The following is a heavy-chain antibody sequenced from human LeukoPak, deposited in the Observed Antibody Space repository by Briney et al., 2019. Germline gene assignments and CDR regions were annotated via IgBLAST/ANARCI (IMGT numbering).Heavy chain of an antibody. V-gene: IGHV3-48*01. CDR3: ARVFQNGLLWFGESNFDY. D-gene: IGHD3-10*01. CDR2: ISSSSSTI. J-gene: IGHJ4*02. Sequence: GGSLRLSCAASGFTFSSYSMNWVRQAPGKGLEWVSYISSSSSTIYYADSVKGRFTISRDNSKNTLYLQMNSLRAEDTAVYYCARVFQNGLLWFGESNFDYWGQGTLVTVSS. CDR1: GFTFSSYS.